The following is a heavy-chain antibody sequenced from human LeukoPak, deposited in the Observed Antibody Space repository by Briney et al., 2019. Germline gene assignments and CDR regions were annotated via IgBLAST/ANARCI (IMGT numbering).Heavy chain of an antibody. Sequence: SETLSLTCTVSGGSISSGSYYWSWIRQPAGKGLEWIGRIYTSGSTNYNPSLKSRVTISVDTSKNQFSLKLSSVTAADTAVYYCARRGRYFDWLLHFDYWGQGTLVTVSS. D-gene: IGHD3-9*01. CDR2: IYTSGST. CDR1: GGSISSGSYY. J-gene: IGHJ4*02. CDR3: ARRGRYFDWLLHFDY. V-gene: IGHV4-61*02.